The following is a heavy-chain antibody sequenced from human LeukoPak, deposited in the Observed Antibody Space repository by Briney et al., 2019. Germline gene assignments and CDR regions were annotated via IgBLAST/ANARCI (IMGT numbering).Heavy chain of an antibody. V-gene: IGHV4-4*02. CDR2: IYHGGNT. D-gene: IGHD2-15*01. CDR1: GGSISTSNW. Sequence: PSETLSLTCAVSGGSISTSNWWSWVCQPPGKGLEWIGEIYHGGNTNYNPSLKSRVTISVDKSKNQFSLKLSSVTAADTAVYYCARTYCSGGSCTHFDYWGQGTLVIVSS. CDR3: ARTYCSGGSCTHFDY. J-gene: IGHJ4*02.